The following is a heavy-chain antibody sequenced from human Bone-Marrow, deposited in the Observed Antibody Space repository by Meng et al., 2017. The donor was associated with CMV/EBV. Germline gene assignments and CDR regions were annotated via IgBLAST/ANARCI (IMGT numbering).Heavy chain of an antibody. V-gene: IGHV1-18*01. CDR1: GYTFTSYG. J-gene: IGHJ6*02. Sequence: ASVKVSCKASGYTFTSYGISWVRQAPGQGLEWMGWISAYNGNTNFAQKLQGRVTMTTDTSTSTAYMELRSLRSDDTAVYYRAREGCSSTSCRQHPPQYYYYYYGMDVWGQGTTVPVSS. CDR2: ISAYNGNT. CDR3: AREGCSSTSCRQHPPQYYYYYYGMDV. D-gene: IGHD2-2*01.